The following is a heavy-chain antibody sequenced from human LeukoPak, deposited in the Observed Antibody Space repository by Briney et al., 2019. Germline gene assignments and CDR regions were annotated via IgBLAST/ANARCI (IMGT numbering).Heavy chain of an antibody. CDR3: ARVLGQSSRSYYSDGFDI. V-gene: IGHV4-59*01. CDR1: GGSISDYY. D-gene: IGHD3-10*01. J-gene: IGHJ3*02. Sequence: TSETLSLTCTVSGGSISDYYWSWIRQPPGKGLEWIGHIYYSGSTNYNPSLKSRVTISVDTSKNQFSLKLSSVTAADTAVYYCARVLGQSSRSYYSDGFDIWGQGTMVTVSS. CDR2: IYYSGST.